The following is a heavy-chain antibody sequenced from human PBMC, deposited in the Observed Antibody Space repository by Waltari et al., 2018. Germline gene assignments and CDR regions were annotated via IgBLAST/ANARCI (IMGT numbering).Heavy chain of an antibody. CDR2: VNNGGDDT. V-gene: IGHV3-23*01. CDR1: GFTFSCCA. Sequence: EVQVLESGGGLVQPGGSLRLSCAASGFTFSCCAMSWVRQAPGKGLGWVSTVNNGGDDTYYADSVRGRFTISRDNSKNTLYLQLNSLRAEDTAIYYCAKLAGISAWYFDYWGQGTLVTVSS. D-gene: IGHD1-1*01. CDR3: AKLAGISAWYFDY. J-gene: IGHJ4*02.